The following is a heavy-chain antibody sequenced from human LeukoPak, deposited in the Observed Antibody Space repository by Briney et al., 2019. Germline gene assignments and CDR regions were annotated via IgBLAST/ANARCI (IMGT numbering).Heavy chain of an antibody. CDR2: ISYDRSNK. Sequence: GGSLRLSCAASGFTFTNHNMHWVRQAPGKGLEWVTFISYDRSNKYYADSVKGRFTISRDNSKKMLYMQMNSLRVEDTALYYCAKDLGSGSFAFDIWGQGTMVTVSS. D-gene: IGHD3-10*01. CDR1: GFTFTNHN. J-gene: IGHJ3*02. CDR3: AKDLGSGSFAFDI. V-gene: IGHV3-30*02.